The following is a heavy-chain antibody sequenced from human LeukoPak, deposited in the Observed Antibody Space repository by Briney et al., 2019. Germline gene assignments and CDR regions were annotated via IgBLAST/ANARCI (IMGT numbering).Heavy chain of an antibody. CDR1: GGSISSYY. V-gene: IGHV4-59*01. CDR2: IYYSGST. CDR3: ARATGLPSTFDY. Sequence: SETLSLTCTVSGGSISSYYWSWIRQPPGKGLEWIGYIYYSGSTNYNPSLKSRVTISVDTSKNQFSLKLSSVTAADTAVYYCARATGLPSTFDYWGQGTLVTVSS. D-gene: IGHD3-9*01. J-gene: IGHJ4*02.